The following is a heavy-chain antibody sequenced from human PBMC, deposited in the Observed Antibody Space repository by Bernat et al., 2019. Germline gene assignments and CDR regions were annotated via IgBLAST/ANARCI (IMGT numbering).Heavy chain of an antibody. CDR3: VKRGYSGSYFYF. Sequence: EEQLVESGGGLVQPGGSLRLSCAASGFTFSSYWMSWVRQAPGKGLEWVANIKQDGSEKYYVDSVKGRCTISRDNAKNSLYLQMNSLRDEDTAVYYCVKRGYSGSYFYFWGQGALVTVSS. J-gene: IGHJ4*02. V-gene: IGHV3-7*02. D-gene: IGHD1-26*01. CDR1: GFTFSSYW. CDR2: IKQDGSEK.